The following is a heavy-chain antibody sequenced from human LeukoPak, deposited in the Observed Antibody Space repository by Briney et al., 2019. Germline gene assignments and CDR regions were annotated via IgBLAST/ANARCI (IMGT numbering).Heavy chain of an antibody. CDR2: IYYSGST. CDR1: GGSISSSSYY. D-gene: IGHD6-19*01. J-gene: IGHJ5*02. CDR3: ARDDRQWLVPFDP. Sequence: SETLSLTCTVSGGSISSSSYYWGWIRQPPGKGLEWIGSIYYSGSTYYNPSLKSRVTISVDTSKNQFSLKLSSVTAADPAVYYCARDDRQWLVPFDPWGQGTLVTVSS. V-gene: IGHV4-39*07.